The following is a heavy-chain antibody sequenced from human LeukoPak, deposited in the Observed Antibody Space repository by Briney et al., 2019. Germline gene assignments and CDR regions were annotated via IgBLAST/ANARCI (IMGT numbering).Heavy chain of an antibody. V-gene: IGHV3-21*01. CDR1: GFTFSSYS. CDR2: ISSSSSYI. CDR3: ARDRDNWNDPYLDY. J-gene: IGHJ4*02. D-gene: IGHD1-20*01. Sequence: GGSLRLSCAASGFTFSSYSMNWVRQAPGKGLEWVSSISSSSSYIYYADSVKGRFTISRDNAKDSLYLQMNSLRAEDTAVYYWARDRDNWNDPYLDYWGQGTLVTVSS.